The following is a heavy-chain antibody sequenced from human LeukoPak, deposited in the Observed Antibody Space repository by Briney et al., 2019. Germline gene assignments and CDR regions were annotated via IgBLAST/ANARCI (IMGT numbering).Heavy chain of an antibody. D-gene: IGHD3-3*01. CDR1: GFTFSSYA. CDR3: AKPHEDFWSGYCFDY. V-gene: IGHV3-23*01. CDR2: ISGSGGST. J-gene: IGHJ4*02. Sequence: GGSLRLSCAASGFTFSSYAMSWVRQAPGKGLEWVSAISGSGGSTYYADSVKGRFTISRDNSKNTLYLQMNSLRAEDTAVYYCAKPHEDFWSGYCFDYWGQGTLVTVSS.